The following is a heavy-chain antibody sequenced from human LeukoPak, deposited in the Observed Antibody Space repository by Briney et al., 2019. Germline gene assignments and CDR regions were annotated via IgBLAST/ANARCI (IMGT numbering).Heavy chain of an antibody. D-gene: IGHD2-21*02. CDR1: GFTFSSYE. CDR3: AKDLEVVVVTATPPAPFDY. J-gene: IGHJ4*02. V-gene: IGHV3-48*03. CDR2: ISSSGSTI. Sequence: GGSLRLSCAASGFTFSSYEMNWVRQAPGKGLEWVSYISSSGSTIYYADSVKGRFTISRDNSKNTLYLQMNSLRAGDTAVYYCAKDLEVVVVTATPPAPFDYWGQGTLVTVSS.